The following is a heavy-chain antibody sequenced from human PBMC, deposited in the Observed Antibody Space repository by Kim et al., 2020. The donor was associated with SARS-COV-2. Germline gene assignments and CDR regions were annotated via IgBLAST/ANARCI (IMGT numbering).Heavy chain of an antibody. V-gene: IGHV4-59*13. J-gene: IGHJ4*02. CDR1: GDSISNYY. CDR2: VYSTGKT. CDR3: ARDRNGGSSSDY. D-gene: IGHD2-15*01. Sequence: SETLSLTCTVSGDSISNYYWSWIRQPPGKGLEWIAYVYSTGKTNYNPSLKSRVTISIDTSRNQFSLRLTSLTSADTAVYYCARDRNGGSSSDYWGQGTLV.